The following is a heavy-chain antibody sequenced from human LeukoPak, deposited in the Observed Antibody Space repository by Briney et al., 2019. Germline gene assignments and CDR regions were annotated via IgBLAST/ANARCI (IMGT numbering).Heavy chain of an antibody. Sequence: PGGSLRPSCAASGLTFDAYAMHWVRQAPGKGMEWVSGISWSSASIGHAASVKGRFTISRDNAKNSLYLQMNSLRAEDMGLYYCAKDRRGYSYGYAEFDYWGQGTLVTVSS. V-gene: IGHV3-9*03. J-gene: IGHJ4*02. CDR3: AKDRRGYSYGYAEFDY. CDR1: GLTFDAYA. CDR2: ISWSSASI. D-gene: IGHD5-18*01.